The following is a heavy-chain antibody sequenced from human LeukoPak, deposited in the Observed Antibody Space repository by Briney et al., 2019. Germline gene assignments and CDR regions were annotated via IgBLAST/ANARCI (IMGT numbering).Heavy chain of an antibody. V-gene: IGHV4-59*01. D-gene: IGHD3-10*01. J-gene: IGHJ6*02. CDR2: IYYSGST. Sequence: SETLSLTCTVSGGSISSYYWSWIRQPPGKGLEWIGYIYYSGSTNYNPSLKSRVTISVDTSKNQFSLKLSSVTAADTAVYYCVRDRGYYGMDVWGQGTTVTVSS. CDR1: GGSISSYY. CDR3: VRDRGYYGMDV.